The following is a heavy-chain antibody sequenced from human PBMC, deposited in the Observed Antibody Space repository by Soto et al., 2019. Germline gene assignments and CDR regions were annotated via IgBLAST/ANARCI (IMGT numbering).Heavy chain of an antibody. Sequence: QITLKESGPTLVKPTQTLTLTCTFSGFSLSTSGVGVGWIRQPPGKALEWLALVYSNDDKRFSPSLKSRLTTPRNPSKTRGILKRTNMAPVNTPTYYCTNMGVSGLNGRAVGGKGTTAPV. CDR1: GFSLSTSGVG. CDR3: TNMGVSGLNGRAV. J-gene: IGHJ6*04. D-gene: IGHD3-10*01. V-gene: IGHV2-5*01. CDR2: VYSNDDK.